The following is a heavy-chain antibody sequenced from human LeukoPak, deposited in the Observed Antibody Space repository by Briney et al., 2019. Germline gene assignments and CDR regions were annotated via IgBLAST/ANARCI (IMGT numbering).Heavy chain of an antibody. CDR1: GFTFSSYW. D-gene: IGHD1-20*01. V-gene: IGHV3-74*01. CDR2: INSDGSST. CDR3: ARIDNWNDGGY. J-gene: IGHJ4*02. Sequence: GGSLRLSCAASGFTFSSYWMHWVRQAPGKGLVWVSRINSDGSSTSYADSVKGRFTISRDNARNTLFLQMNSLRAEDTAVYYCARIDNWNDGGYWGQGTLVTVSS.